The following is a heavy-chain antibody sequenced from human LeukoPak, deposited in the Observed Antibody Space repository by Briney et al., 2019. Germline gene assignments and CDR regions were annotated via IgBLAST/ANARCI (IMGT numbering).Heavy chain of an antibody. CDR2: ISGSDSKT. V-gene: IGHV3-23*01. Sequence: GGSLRVSCAASGFTFTNYAVTWVRQAPGKGLEWVSSISGSDSKTYYADSVKGRFTISRDNSKNTVYLQMNGLRAEDTAIYYCAKDAANYPFFFDSWGQGTPVTVSS. CDR1: GFTFTNYA. J-gene: IGHJ4*02. D-gene: IGHD4/OR15-4a*01. CDR3: AKDAANYPFFFDS.